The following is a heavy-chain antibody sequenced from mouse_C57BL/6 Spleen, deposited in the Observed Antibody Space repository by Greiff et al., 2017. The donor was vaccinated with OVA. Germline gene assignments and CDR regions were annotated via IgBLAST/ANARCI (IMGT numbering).Heavy chain of an antibody. D-gene: IGHD2-5*01. CDR3: ARDSKGEFDY. CDR2: ISYDGSN. V-gene: IGHV3-6*01. CDR1: GYSITSGYY. Sequence: EVQLQESGPGLVKPSQSLSLTCSVTGYSITSGYYWNWIRQFPGNKLEWMGYISYDGSNNYNPSLKNRISITRDTSKNQFFLKLNSVTTEDTATYYCARDSKGEFDYWGQGTTLTVSS. J-gene: IGHJ2*01.